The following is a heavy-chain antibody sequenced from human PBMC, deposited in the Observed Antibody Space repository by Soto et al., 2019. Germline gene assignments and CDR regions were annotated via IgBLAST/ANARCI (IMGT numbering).Heavy chain of an antibody. J-gene: IGHJ4*02. Sequence: QVQLVQSGAEVKKPGASVKVSCKASGNTFSGYYTHWVRQAPGQGLEWMGWINPNSGVTNDARKFQGRGTVSRDTSISTAYMELRRLKAEDTAVYYCARTPYSRGCKADFDSWGQRTLLTVS. CDR1: GNTFSGYY. D-gene: IGHD6-19*01. CDR3: ARTPYSRGCKADFDS. CDR2: INPNSGVT. V-gene: IGHV1-2*02.